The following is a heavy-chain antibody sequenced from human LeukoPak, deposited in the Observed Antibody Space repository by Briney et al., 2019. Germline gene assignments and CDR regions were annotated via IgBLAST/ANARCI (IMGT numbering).Heavy chain of an antibody. CDR2: ITSSGST. V-gene: IGHV4-61*02. CDR1: SGSISSGTYC. Sequence: SQTLSLTCTVSSGSISSGTYCWSWIRQPAGRGLEWIGRITSSGSTNYNPSLKNRVTISVDTSKNHFSLKLSSVTAADPAVYYCARTPRIAAAESFDFWGQGTLVTVSS. CDR3: ARTPRIAAAESFDF. D-gene: IGHD6-13*01. J-gene: IGHJ4*02.